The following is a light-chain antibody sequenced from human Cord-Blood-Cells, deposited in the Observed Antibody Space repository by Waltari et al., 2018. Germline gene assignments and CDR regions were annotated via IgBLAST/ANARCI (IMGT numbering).Light chain of an antibody. J-gene: IGLJ2*01. CDR2: EGS. CDR3: CSYAGSSTWV. CDR1: CTVVQRSNL. V-gene: IGLV2-23*01. Sequence: QAALARPVAGSWPPARWITTTCTGTCTVVQRSNLVSWYPQHTGKAHKPMIYEGSKRPSGVSIRFSGSKSGNTAALTISGLQAEDEADYYCCSYAGSSTWVFGGGTKLTVL.